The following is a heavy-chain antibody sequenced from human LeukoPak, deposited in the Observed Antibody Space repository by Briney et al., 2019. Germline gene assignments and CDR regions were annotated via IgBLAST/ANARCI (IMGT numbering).Heavy chain of an antibody. V-gene: IGHV3-66*01. Sequence: GGSLRLSCAASGFTVSTNYMSWVRQAPGKGLEWVSVIYSGGTTYYADSVKGRFTISRDNSKNTLYLQMNSLRAEDTAVYYCAREEQWLGYTFDYWGQGTLVTVSS. CDR3: AREEQWLGYTFDY. CDR2: IYSGGTT. J-gene: IGHJ4*02. CDR1: GFTVSTNY. D-gene: IGHD6-19*01.